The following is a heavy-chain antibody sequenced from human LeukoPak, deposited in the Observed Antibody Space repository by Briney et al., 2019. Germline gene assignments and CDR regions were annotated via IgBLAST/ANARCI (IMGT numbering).Heavy chain of an antibody. J-gene: IGHJ4*02. Sequence: RASVKVSCKASGYTFTSYYMHWVRQAPGQGLEWMGIINPSGGSTSYAQKFQGRVTMTRDTSTSTVYMELSSLRSEDTAVYYCAGESRRGFGELLFVFDYWGQGTLVTVSS. D-gene: IGHD3-10*01. V-gene: IGHV1-46*01. CDR2: INPSGGST. CDR3: AGESRRGFGELLFVFDY. CDR1: GYTFTSYY.